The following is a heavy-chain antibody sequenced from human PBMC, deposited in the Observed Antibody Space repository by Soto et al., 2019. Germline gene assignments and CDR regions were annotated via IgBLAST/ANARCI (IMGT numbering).Heavy chain of an antibody. D-gene: IGHD1-26*01. J-gene: IGHJ6*02. CDR2: ISSSSSYT. CDR3: ARHVRATSAHYGMDV. CDR1: GFTFSDYY. Sequence: GGSLRLSCAASGFTFSDYYMSWIRQAPGEGLEWVSYISSSSSYTNYADSVKGRFTISRDNAKNSLYLQMNSLRAEDTAVYYCARHVRATSAHYGMDVWGQGTAVTVSS. V-gene: IGHV3-11*06.